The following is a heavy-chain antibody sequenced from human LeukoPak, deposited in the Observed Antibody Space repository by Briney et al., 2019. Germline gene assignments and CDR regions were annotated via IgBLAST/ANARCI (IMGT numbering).Heavy chain of an antibody. CDR3: TRDLMDYDVSTGLHHYYMDV. Sequence: GGSLRLSCAASGFSFSTYWMHWVRQAPGKGLMWLSRIRTDGGTTYYADSVKGRFTASRDNAKNTLYLQMNTLRVEDTAVYYCTRDLMDYDVSTGLHHYYMDVWGQGTTVTVSS. J-gene: IGHJ6*02. CDR1: GFSFSTYW. D-gene: IGHD3-9*01. V-gene: IGHV3-74*01. CDR2: IRTDGGTT.